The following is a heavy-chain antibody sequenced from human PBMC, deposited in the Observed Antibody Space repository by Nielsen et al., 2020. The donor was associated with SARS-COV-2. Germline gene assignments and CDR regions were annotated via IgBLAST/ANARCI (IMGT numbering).Heavy chain of an antibody. Sequence: SETLSLTCTVSGGSISSSSYYWGWIRQPPGKGLEWIGSIYYSGSTYYNPSLKSRVTISVDTSKNQFSLKLSSVTAADTAVYYCARWNRFYYDILTGYYPMDAFDIWGQGTMVTVSS. CDR3: ARWNRFYYDILTGYYPMDAFDI. CDR2: IYYSGST. V-gene: IGHV4-39*01. D-gene: IGHD3-9*01. J-gene: IGHJ3*02. CDR1: GGSISSSSYY.